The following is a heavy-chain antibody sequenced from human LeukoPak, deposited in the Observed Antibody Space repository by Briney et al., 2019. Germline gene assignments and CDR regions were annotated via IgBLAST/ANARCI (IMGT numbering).Heavy chain of an antibody. CDR3: ARVYSNYWFDP. CDR1: GGSISSGSYS. D-gene: IGHD4-11*01. V-gene: IGHV4-30-2*01. Sequence: SQTLSLTCSVSGGSISSGSYSWNWIRQPPGKGLEWIGYMFQTGTTFYNPSLESRVTISADRSRNQFSLKLSSVTAADTAVYYCARVYSNYWFDPWGQGTLVTVSS. J-gene: IGHJ5*02. CDR2: MFQTGTT.